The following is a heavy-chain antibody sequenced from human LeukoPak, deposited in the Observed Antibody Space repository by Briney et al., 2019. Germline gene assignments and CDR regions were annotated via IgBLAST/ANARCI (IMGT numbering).Heavy chain of an antibody. D-gene: IGHD3-10*01. J-gene: IGHJ6*03. CDR2: LTGSGGNT. CDR1: GFTFSSYA. V-gene: IGHV3-23*01. Sequence: GSLRLSCSASGFTFSSYAMSWVRQAPGKGPEWVSGLTGSGGNTYYADSVKGRFTISRDNSKNTLSLQMNSLRAEDAAVYYCVKFRGIQHYNYHMDVWGKGTTVTVSS. CDR3: VKFRGIQHYNYHMDV.